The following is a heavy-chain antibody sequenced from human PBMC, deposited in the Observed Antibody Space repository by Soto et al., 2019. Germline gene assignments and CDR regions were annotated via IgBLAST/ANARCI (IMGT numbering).Heavy chain of an antibody. V-gene: IGHV1-3*01. J-gene: IGHJ6*02. CDR2: INAGNGNT. Sequence: ASVKVSCEASGYTFTSYAMHWVRQAPGQRLEWMGWINAGNGNTKYSQKFQGRVTITRDTSASTAYMELSSLRSGDTAVYYGAKYGMDVWGQGTTVTVSS. CDR3: AKYGMDV. CDR1: GYTFTSYA.